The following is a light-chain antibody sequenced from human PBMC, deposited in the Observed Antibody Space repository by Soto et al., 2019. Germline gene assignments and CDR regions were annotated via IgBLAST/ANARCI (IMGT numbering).Light chain of an antibody. Sequence: ILMTQSPATVSVSPGESATLSCRASQNIYYNVAWYQQRPGQAPRLLIYRASTRVPGVPARFSGSGSGTEFTLTSSRLQPEDFPVYSCLQYHNLWAFGQATKVEI. CDR3: LQYHNLWA. J-gene: IGKJ1*01. CDR2: RAS. CDR1: QNIYYN. V-gene: IGKV3-15*01.